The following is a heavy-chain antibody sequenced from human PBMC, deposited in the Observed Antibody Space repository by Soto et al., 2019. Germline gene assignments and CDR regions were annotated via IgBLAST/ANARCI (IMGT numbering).Heavy chain of an antibody. Sequence: GGSLRLSCAASGFTFSSYGMHWVRQAPGKGLEWVAVISYDGSNKYYADSVKGRFTISRDNSKNTLYLQMNSLRAEDTAVYYCANPGWADQGFDYYYGMDVWGQGTTVTVSS. J-gene: IGHJ6*02. CDR1: GFTFSSYG. CDR2: ISYDGSNK. D-gene: IGHD1-26*01. CDR3: ANPGWADQGFDYYYGMDV. V-gene: IGHV3-30*18.